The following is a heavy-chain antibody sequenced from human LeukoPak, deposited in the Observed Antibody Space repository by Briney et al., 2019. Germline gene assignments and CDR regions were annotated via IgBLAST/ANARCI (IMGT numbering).Heavy chain of an antibody. CDR3: AKDMTTVTTSGSDY. D-gene: IGHD4-17*01. J-gene: IGHJ4*02. CDR2: ISWNSGST. CDR1: GFTFDDYD. Sequence: SLRLSCVASGFTFDDYDMHWVRQVPGKGLEWVSGISWNSGSTGYADSVKGRFTISRDNAKNSLYLQMNSLRAEDTALYYCAKDMTTVTTSGSDYWGQGTLVTVSS. V-gene: IGHV3-9*01.